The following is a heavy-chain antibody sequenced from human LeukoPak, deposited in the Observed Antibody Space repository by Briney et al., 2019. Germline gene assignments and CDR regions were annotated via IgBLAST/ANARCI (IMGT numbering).Heavy chain of an antibody. CDR3: TRGGPDYGDYINFDY. Sequence: ASVKVSCKASGYTFTSYGISWVRQAPGQGLEWMGWISAYNGKTNYAPKFQGRVTMTTDTSTSTAYMDLRSLRYDDTAVYYCTRGGPDYGDYINFDYWGQGTLVTVSS. J-gene: IGHJ4*02. CDR1: GYTFTSYG. V-gene: IGHV1-18*04. CDR2: ISAYNGKT. D-gene: IGHD4-17*01.